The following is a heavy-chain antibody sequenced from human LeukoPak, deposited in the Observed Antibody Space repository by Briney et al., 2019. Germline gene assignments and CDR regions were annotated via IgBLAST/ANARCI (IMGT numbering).Heavy chain of an antibody. CDR3: ARGKYNWNLNWFDP. D-gene: IGHD1-20*01. Sequence: SETLSLTCTVSGGSISTYYWSWIRQPPGKGLEWIGNIYYTGSTIYNPSLESRVTMSVDTSENQLFLNLTSVTAADTAVYYCARGKYNWNLNWFDPWGQGTLVTVSS. CDR2: IYYTGST. CDR1: GGSISTYY. J-gene: IGHJ5*02. V-gene: IGHV4-59*01.